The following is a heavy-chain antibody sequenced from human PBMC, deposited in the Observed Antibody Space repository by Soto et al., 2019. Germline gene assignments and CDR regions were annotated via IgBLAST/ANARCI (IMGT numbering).Heavy chain of an antibody. J-gene: IGHJ3*02. CDR1: GFTFSSYP. CDR3: AKWDSGWYGGDAIDI. Sequence: PGGSLRLSCAASGFTFSSYPMSWVRQAPGKGLEWVSAISGSGGSTYYADSVKGRFTISRDNSKNTLYLQMNSLRAEDTAVYYCAKWDSGWYGGDAIDIWGQATMVTVSS. CDR2: ISGSGGST. D-gene: IGHD6-19*01. V-gene: IGHV3-23*01.